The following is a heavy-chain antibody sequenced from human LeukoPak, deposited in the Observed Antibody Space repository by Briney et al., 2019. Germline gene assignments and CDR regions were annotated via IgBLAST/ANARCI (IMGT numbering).Heavy chain of an antibody. CDR1: VDSMSGYY. J-gene: IGHJ4*02. D-gene: IGHD3-22*01. CDR2: IYSSGST. V-gene: IGHV4-59*12. CDR3: ARYVSSGLDY. Sequence: PSETLSLTCTVSVDSMSGYYWSWMRQPPGRGLEWLGYIYSSGSTYYNPSLKSRVSISVATSKNQFSLKLSSVTAADTAVYFCARYVSSGLDYWGQGTLVTVSS.